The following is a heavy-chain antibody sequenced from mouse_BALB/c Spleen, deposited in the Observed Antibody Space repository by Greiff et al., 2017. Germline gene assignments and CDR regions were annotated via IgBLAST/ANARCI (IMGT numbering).Heavy chain of an antibody. D-gene: IGHD1-2*01. CDR1: GFSLTGYG. J-gene: IGHJ4*01. CDR3: ARERGYNYYAMDY. CDR2: IWGDGST. Sequence: QVQLQQSGPGLVAPSQSLSITCTVSGFSLTGYGVNWVRQPPGKGLEWLGMIWGDGSTDYNSALKSRLSISKDNSKSQVFLKMNSLQTDDTARYYCARERGYNYYAMDYWGQGTSVTVSS. V-gene: IGHV2-6-7*01.